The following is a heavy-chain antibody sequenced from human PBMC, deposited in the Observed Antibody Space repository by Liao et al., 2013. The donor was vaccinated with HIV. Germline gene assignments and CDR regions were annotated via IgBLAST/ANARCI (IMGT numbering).Heavy chain of an antibody. Sequence: QMQLQESGPGLVKPSETLSLTCSVSGGSISSYYWSWIRQPPGKGLEWIGYISYSGNTDYNSSLKSRVTMSLDTSKNQFSLKVNSVTAADTAVYYCARDTVLGVITNWYFDLWGRGTLVTVSS. CDR1: GGSISSYY. CDR2: ISYSGNT. D-gene: IGHD3-10*01. V-gene: IGHV4-59*01. J-gene: IGHJ2*01. CDR3: ARDTVLGVITNWYFDL.